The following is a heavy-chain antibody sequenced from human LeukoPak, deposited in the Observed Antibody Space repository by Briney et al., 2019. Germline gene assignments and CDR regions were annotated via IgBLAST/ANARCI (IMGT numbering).Heavy chain of an antibody. V-gene: IGHV4-4*07. CDR2: IYPSGST. Sequence: PSETLSLTCTVSGGSISSYFWSWIRQPAGKGLEWIGRIYPSGSTNYSPSLKSRVTMSVDTSKNQFSLKLSSVTAADTAVYYCARAAAFHYDSSGYYTSPYYYGMDVWGQGTTVAVSS. CDR3: ARAAAFHYDSSGYYTSPYYYGMDV. D-gene: IGHD3-22*01. J-gene: IGHJ6*02. CDR1: GGSISSYF.